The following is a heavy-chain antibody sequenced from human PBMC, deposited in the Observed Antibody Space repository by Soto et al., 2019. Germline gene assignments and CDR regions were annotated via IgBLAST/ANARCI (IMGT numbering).Heavy chain of an antibody. CDR1: GGTFSSYA. V-gene: IGHV1-8*02. Sequence: QVQLVQSGAEVKKPGSSVKVSCKASGGTFSSYAISWVRQAPGQGLEWMGWMNPNSGNTGYAQKFQGRVTMTRNTSISTAYMELSSLRSEDTAVYYCARGVGGMVRGVIFHYYGMDVWGQGTTVTVSS. CDR2: MNPNSGNT. CDR3: ARGVGGMVRGVIFHYYGMDV. D-gene: IGHD3-10*01. J-gene: IGHJ6*02.